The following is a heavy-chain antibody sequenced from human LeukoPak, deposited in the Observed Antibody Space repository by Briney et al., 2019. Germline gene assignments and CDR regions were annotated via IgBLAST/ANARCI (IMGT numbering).Heavy chain of an antibody. Sequence: SETLSLTCTVSGGSISSYYWSWIRQPPGKGLEWIGYIYYSGSTNYNPSLTSRVTISVDTSKNQFSLKLSSVTAADTAVYYCARQAALLWFGEFPGVWFDPWGQGTLVTVSS. CDR1: GGSISSYY. D-gene: IGHD3-10*01. V-gene: IGHV4-59*01. J-gene: IGHJ5*02. CDR2: IYYSGST. CDR3: ARQAALLWFGEFPGVWFDP.